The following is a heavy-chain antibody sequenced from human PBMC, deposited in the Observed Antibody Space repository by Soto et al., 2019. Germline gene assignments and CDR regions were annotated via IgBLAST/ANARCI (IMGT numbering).Heavy chain of an antibody. J-gene: IGHJ6*02. CDR3: ARSDNRNSLYGVDV. V-gene: IGHV4-34*01. CDR2: FNHRASS. Sequence: SETLPLTCAVNVGSLSGYYWTWIRQSPGEGLEWIGEFNHRASSDYNPSLKSRGTLSIDASMHRFTLELTSVTAADTAVYYCARSDNRNSLYGVDVWGQGTAVTVSS. CDR1: VGSLSGYY. D-gene: IGHD1-7*01.